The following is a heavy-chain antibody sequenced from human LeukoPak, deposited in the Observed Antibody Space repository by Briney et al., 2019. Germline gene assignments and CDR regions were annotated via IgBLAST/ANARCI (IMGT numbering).Heavy chain of an antibody. CDR2: ISGSGGST. V-gene: IGHV3-23*01. D-gene: IGHD3-10*01. Sequence: GGSLRLSCAASGFTFSSYAMSWVRQAPGKGLEWVSAISGSGGSTYYADSVKGRFTISRDNSKSTLYLQMNSLRAEDTAVYYCANSGWFGESDTYYYGMDVWGQGTTVTVSS. CDR1: GFTFSSYA. J-gene: IGHJ6*02. CDR3: ANSGWFGESDTYYYGMDV.